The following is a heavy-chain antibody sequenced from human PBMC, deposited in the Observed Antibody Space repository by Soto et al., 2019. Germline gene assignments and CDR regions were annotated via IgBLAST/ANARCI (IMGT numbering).Heavy chain of an antibody. J-gene: IGHJ4*02. CDR1: GGSFSGYY. D-gene: IGHD5-18*01. CDR2: INHSGST. V-gene: IGHV4-34*01. Sequence: PSETLSLTCAVYGGSFSGYYWSWIRQPPGKGLEWIGEINHSGSTNYNPSLKSRVTISVDTSKNQFSLKLSSVTAADTAVYYCARTAMVNWAVDYWGQGTLVTVSS. CDR3: ARTAMVNWAVDY.